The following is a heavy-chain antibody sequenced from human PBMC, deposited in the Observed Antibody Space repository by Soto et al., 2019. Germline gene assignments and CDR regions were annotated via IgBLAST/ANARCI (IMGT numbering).Heavy chain of an antibody. Sequence: ASVKVSCKASGYTFTSYYMHWVRQAPGQGLEWMGIINPSGGSTSYAQKFQGRVTMTRDTSTSTVYMELSSLRSEDTAVYYCASGSQEGSGWYDLPDAFDIWGQGPMVTVSS. V-gene: IGHV1-46*01. J-gene: IGHJ3*02. CDR3: ASGSQEGSGWYDLPDAFDI. CDR1: GYTFTSYY. CDR2: INPSGGST. D-gene: IGHD6-19*01.